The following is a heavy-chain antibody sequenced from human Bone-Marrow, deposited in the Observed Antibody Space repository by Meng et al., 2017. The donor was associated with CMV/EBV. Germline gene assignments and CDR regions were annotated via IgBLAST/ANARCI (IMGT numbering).Heavy chain of an antibody. CDR3: ARDLIAYY. V-gene: IGHV3-23*01. J-gene: IGHJ4*02. CDR2: ISGSGGST. CDR1: GFTFSSYA. Sequence: GESLKISCAASGFTFSSYAMSWVRQAPGKGLEWVSAISGSGGSTYYADSVKGRFTISRDNSKNTLYLQMNSLRAEDTALYYCARDLIAYYWGQGTLVTVSS.